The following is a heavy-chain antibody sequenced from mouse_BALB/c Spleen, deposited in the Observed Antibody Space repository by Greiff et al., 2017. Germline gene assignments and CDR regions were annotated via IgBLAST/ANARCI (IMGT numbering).Heavy chain of an antibody. D-gene: IGHD3-1*01. CDR1: GYTFTDYA. J-gene: IGHJ2*01. CDR2: ISTYYGDA. V-gene: IGHV1S137*01. Sequence: QVQLQQSGAELVRPGVSVKISCKGSGYTFTDYAMHWVKQSHAKSLEWIGVISTYYGDASYNQKFKGKATMTVDKSSSTAYMELARLTSEDSAIYYCARGGLPRRNYFDYWGQGTTLTVSS. CDR3: ARGGLPRRNYFDY.